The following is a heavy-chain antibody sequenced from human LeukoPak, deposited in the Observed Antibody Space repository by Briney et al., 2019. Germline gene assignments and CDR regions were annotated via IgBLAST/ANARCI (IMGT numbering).Heavy chain of an antibody. CDR1: GFTSSCYA. J-gene: IGHJ4*02. V-gene: IGHV3-23*01. D-gene: IGHD3-10*01. CDR2: ISNTGGST. Sequence: PGGSLRLSCAASGFTSSCYAMSWVRQAPGKGLEWVSVISNTGGSTFYADSVKGRFTISRDNSKNTLYLQMNSMRAEVAAVYFCAKRASGSGTSLYYFDYWGQGTLVTVSS. CDR3: AKRASGSGTSLYYFDY.